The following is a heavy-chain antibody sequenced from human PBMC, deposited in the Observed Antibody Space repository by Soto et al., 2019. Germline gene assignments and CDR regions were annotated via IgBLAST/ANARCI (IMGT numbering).Heavy chain of an antibody. CDR3: ARLYSTSTVSRWFDP. CDR2: INSGSTSI. D-gene: IGHD6-13*01. J-gene: IGHJ5*02. Sequence: GGSLRLSCAAFGFIFSTYSMXRVRQAPGKGLEWISFINSGSTSIYYADSVRGRFTISRDNAANSLFLQMNSLRDEDTAVYYCARLYSTSTVSRWFDPWGQGTLVTVSS. V-gene: IGHV3-48*02. CDR1: GFIFSTYS.